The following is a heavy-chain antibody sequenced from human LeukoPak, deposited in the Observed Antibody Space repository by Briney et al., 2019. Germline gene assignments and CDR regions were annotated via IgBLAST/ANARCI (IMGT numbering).Heavy chain of an antibody. CDR1: GYTFTSYA. V-gene: IGHV1-3*03. J-gene: IGHJ5*02. Sequence: ASVKVSCKASGYTFTSYAMHWVRQAPGQRLEWMGWINAGNGNTKYSQEFQGRVTITRDTSASTAYMELSSLRSEDMAVYYCAWGEYSSSWYTRGNYWFDPWGQGTLVTVSS. D-gene: IGHD6-13*01. CDR2: INAGNGNT. CDR3: AWGEYSSSWYTRGNYWFDP.